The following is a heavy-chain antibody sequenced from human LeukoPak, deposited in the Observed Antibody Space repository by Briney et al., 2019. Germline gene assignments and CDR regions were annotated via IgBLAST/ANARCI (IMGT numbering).Heavy chain of an antibody. D-gene: IGHD6-13*01. CDR3: ARQTGYSSSWYYFDY. J-gene: IGHJ4*02. CDR2: IYYSGST. Sequence: SETLSLTCTVSGGSISNYYWSWIRQPPGKGLEWIGYIYYSGSTNYNPSLKSRVTISVDKSKNQFSLKLSSVTAADTAVYYCARQTGYSSSWYYFDYWGQGTLVTVSS. CDR1: GGSISNYY. V-gene: IGHV4-59*08.